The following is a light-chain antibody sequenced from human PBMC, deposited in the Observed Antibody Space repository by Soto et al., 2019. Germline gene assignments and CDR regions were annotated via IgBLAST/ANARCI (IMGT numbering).Light chain of an antibody. V-gene: IGKV3-20*01. CDR3: QQYGSSPLT. CDR2: GAS. J-gene: IGKJ4*01. CDR1: QSVSSSY. Sequence: EIVLTQSPGTLSLSPGERATLSCRASQSVSSSYLAWYQQTPGQAPRLLIYGASSRATGIPDRFSGSGSGTDFTLTISRLAPEDFAVYYCQQYGSSPLTFGGGTKVEIK.